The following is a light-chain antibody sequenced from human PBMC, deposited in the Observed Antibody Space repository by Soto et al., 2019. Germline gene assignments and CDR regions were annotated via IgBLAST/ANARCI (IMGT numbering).Light chain of an antibody. J-gene: IGKJ4*01. V-gene: IGKV1-5*01. CDR3: QQYNSYPLT. CDR1: QSISSW. Sequence: DIQMAQSPSTLSASVGDRVTITCRTSQSISSWLAWYQQKPVKAPKLLIYDASSLESGVPSRFSGSGSGTEFTLTISSLQPDDFATYHCQQYNSYPLTFGGGTKVDIK. CDR2: DAS.